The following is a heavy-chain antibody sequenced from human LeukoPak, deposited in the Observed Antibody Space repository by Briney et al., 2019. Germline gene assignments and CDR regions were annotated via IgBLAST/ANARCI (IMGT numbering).Heavy chain of an antibody. V-gene: IGHV3-74*01. CDR1: GFTFSNYW. CDR2: INSDGSST. J-gene: IGHJ3*02. Sequence: PGGSLRLSCIASGFTFSNYWMHWVRQAPGKGLVWVSRINSDGSSTSYADPVKGRFTISRDNAKNMLYLQMNSLRVEDTAVYYCATGSGHGFDIWGQGTMVSVSS. CDR3: ATGSGHGFDI. D-gene: IGHD3-10*01.